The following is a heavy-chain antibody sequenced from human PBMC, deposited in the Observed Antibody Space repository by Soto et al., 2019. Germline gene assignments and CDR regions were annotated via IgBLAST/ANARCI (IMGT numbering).Heavy chain of an antibody. J-gene: IGHJ6*02. Sequence: GGSLRLSCAASGFTFTKYDMDWVRQPPGKGLEYVAAISSDGGKPSYADAVRGRFTISRDNAKNSLYLQMNSLRDEDTAVYYCARLMGSGSYYNYYYYYGMDVWGQGTTVTVSS. D-gene: IGHD3-10*01. CDR1: GFTFTKYD. CDR3: ARLMGSGSYYNYYYYYGMDV. V-gene: IGHV3-23*01. CDR2: ISSDGGKP.